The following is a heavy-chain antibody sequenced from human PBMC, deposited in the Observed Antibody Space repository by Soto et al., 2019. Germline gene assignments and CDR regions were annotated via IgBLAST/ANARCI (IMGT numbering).Heavy chain of an antibody. CDR2: ISAYNGNT. Sequence: GASVKVSCKASGYTFTSYGISWVRQAPGQGLEWMGWISAYNGNTNYAQKLQGRVTMTTDTSTSTAYMELRSLRSDDTAVYYCAKDIVLVVYAIEVDYYYGMDVWGQGTAVTVSS. J-gene: IGHJ6*02. V-gene: IGHV1-18*04. CDR1: GYTFTSYG. D-gene: IGHD2-8*01. CDR3: AKDIVLVVYAIEVDYYYGMDV.